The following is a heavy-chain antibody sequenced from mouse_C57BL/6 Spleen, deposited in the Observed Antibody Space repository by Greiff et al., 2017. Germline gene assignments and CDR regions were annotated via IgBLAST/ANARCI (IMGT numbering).Heavy chain of an antibody. V-gene: IGHV1-47*01. CDR2: FHPYNDDT. CDR3: ARREYYYGSNYFYAMDY. J-gene: IGHJ4*01. CDR1: GYTFTTYP. Sequence: VQLQQSGAELVKPGASVKMSCKASGYTFTTYPIEWMKQNHGKSLEWIGNFHPYNDDTKYNEKFKGKATLTVEKSSSTVYLELSRLTSDDSAVYYCARREYYYGSNYFYAMDYWGQGTSVTVSS. D-gene: IGHD1-1*01.